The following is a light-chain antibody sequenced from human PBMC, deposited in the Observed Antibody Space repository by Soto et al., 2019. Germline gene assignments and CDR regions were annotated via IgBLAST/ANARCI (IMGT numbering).Light chain of an antibody. CDR2: GAS. V-gene: IGKV3-20*01. J-gene: IGKJ4*01. CDR1: QSVSSNY. Sequence: EIVLTQSPGTLSLSPGERATLSCRASQSVSSNYLAWYQQKPGQAPRLLIYGASRRATGIPDRFSGSGSGEDVTPAILTLEAEDFAVYDCHQYDISPFGGGTKVEIK. CDR3: HQYDISP.